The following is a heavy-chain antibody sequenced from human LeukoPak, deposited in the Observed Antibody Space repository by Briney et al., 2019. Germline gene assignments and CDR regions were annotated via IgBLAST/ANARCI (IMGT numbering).Heavy chain of an antibody. CDR1: GGSFSGYY. CDR2: INHSGST. CDR3: AREYIVVVVAATHDAFDI. V-gene: IGHV4-34*01. J-gene: IGHJ3*02. D-gene: IGHD2-15*01. Sequence: SETLSLTCAVYGGSFSGYYWSWIRQPPGKGLEWIGEINHSGSTNYNPSLKIRVTISVDTSKNQFSLKLSSVPAADTAVYYCAREYIVVVVAATHDAFDIWGQGTMVTVSS.